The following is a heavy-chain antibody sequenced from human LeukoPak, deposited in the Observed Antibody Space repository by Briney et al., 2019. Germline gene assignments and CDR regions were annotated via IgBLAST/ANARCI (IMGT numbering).Heavy chain of an antibody. Sequence: PGGSLRLSCAASGFTFSSYSMNWVRQAPGKGLEWISYISETSSFMYYADSVKGRFTISRDNAKNSLYLQMSSLRAEDTADCARRLDCWGQGTLVTVSS. CDR3: ARRLDC. CDR1: GFTFSSYS. CDR2: ISETSSFM. J-gene: IGHJ4*02. V-gene: IGHV3-48*01.